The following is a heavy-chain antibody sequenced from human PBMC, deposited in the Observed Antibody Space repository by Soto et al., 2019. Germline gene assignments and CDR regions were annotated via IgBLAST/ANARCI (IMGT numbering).Heavy chain of an antibody. J-gene: IGHJ4*02. CDR2: IYYSGST. CDR3: ARHEAGWYFDS. Sequence: SETLSLTCTVSRGSISSGTNYWAWIRQPPGKGLEWNANIYYSGSTFYNPSLKSRVTISLDTSKNQFSLKLRSVTAADTAVYYCARHEAGWYFDSWGQGTLVTVSS. D-gene: IGHD6-25*01. CDR1: RGSISSGTNY. V-gene: IGHV4-39*01.